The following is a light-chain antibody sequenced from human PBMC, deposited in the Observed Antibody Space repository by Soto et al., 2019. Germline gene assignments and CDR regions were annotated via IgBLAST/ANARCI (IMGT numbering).Light chain of an antibody. J-gene: IGKJ1*01. CDR3: QQSYSIPLT. Sequence: EIVITQNQDTLAVSPGGRCTLSCRASQSVSSNLAWYQEKHGQXHRXXIYGASTRAPAFPARFSGSGSGTELTITISSLHPEDFATYHCQQSYSIPLTFGQGTKVDIK. CDR1: QSVSSN. CDR2: GAS. V-gene: IGKV3-15*01.